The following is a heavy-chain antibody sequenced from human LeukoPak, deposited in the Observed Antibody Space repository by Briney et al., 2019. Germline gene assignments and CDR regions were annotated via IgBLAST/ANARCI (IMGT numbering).Heavy chain of an antibody. CDR2: ISAYNGNT. CDR3: ARDGVDIVATTLIDY. J-gene: IGHJ4*02. CDR1: GYTFTGYY. V-gene: IGHV1-18*04. D-gene: IGHD5-12*01. Sequence: ASVKVSCKAPGYTFTGYYMHWVRQAPGQGLEWMGWISAYNGNTNYAQKLQGRVTMTTDTSTSTAYMELRSLRSDDTAVYYCARDGVDIVATTLIDYWGQGTLVTVSS.